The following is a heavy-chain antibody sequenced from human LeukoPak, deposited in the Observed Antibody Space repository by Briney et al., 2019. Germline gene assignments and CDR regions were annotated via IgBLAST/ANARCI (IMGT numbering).Heavy chain of an antibody. J-gene: IGHJ5*02. CDR1: GGSISSGGYY. V-gene: IGHV4-31*03. Sequence: SETLSLTCTVSGGSISSGGYYWSWIRQHPGKGLEWIGYIYYSGSTYYNPSLKSRVTISVDTSKNQFSLKLSSVTAADTAVYYCARTKRPYFYDSSGPNWFDPWGQGTLVTVSS. CDR2: IYYSGST. D-gene: IGHD3-22*01. CDR3: ARTKRPYFYDSSGPNWFDP.